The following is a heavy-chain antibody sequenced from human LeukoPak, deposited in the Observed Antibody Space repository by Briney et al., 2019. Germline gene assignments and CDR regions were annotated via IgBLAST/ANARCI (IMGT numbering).Heavy chain of an antibody. V-gene: IGHV3-11*01. Sequence: GGSLRLSCAASGFTFSDYYMSWIRQAPGKGLEWVSYISSSGSTIYYADSVKGRFTISSDNAKNSLYLQMNSLRAEDTAVYYCARVISSLVHVDAFDIWGQGTMVTVSS. CDR2: ISSSGSTI. CDR3: ARVISSLVHVDAFDI. CDR1: GFTFSDYY. J-gene: IGHJ3*02. D-gene: IGHD6-6*01.